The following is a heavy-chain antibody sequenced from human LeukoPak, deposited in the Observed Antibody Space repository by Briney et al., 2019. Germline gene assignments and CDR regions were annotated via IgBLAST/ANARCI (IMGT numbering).Heavy chain of an antibody. CDR1: GGSISNGGYY. CDR3: ASNRNYGSSGYYNWFDP. CDR2: IYYTGST. V-gene: IGHV4-31*03. D-gene: IGHD3-22*01. Sequence: SQTLSLTCTVSGGSISNGGYYWSWLRQHPGKGLEWIGYIYYTGSTYYNPSLKSRLTISVDTSKNQFSLKLSSVTAADTAVYYCASNRNYGSSGYYNWFDPWGQGTLVTVSS. J-gene: IGHJ5*02.